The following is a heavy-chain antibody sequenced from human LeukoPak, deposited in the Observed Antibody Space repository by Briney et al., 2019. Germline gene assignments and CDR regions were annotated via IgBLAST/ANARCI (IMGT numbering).Heavy chain of an antibody. V-gene: IGHV3-64*01. CDR1: GFTFSSYA. J-gene: IGHJ4*02. CDR3: ARDRGPLNWNSVRLSYFDY. D-gene: IGHD1-7*01. CDR2: ISSNGGST. Sequence: PGGSLRLSCAASGFTFSSYAMHWVRQAPGKGLEYVSAISSNGGSTYYANSVKGRFTISRDNSKNTLYLQMGSLRAEDMAVYYCARDRGPLNWNSVRLSYFDYWGQGTLVTVSS.